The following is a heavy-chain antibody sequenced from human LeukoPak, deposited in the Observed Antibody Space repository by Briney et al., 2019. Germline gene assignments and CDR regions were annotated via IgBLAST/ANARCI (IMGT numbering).Heavy chain of an antibody. CDR3: ARARPYYDILTGTRRDDASDI. D-gene: IGHD3-9*01. V-gene: IGHV3-74*01. CDR1: GFTFSSYW. J-gene: IGHJ3*02. CDR2: INSDGSST. Sequence: GGSLRLSCAASGFTFSSYWMHWVRQAPGKGLVWVSRINSDGSSTSYADSVKGRFTISRDNAKNTLYLQMNSLRAEDTAVYYCARARPYYDILTGTRRDDASDIWGQGTMVTVSS.